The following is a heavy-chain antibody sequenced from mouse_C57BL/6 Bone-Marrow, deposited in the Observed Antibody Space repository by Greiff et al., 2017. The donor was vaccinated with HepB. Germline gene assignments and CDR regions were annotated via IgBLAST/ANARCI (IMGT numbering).Heavy chain of an antibody. CDR1: GYAFSSSW. CDR3: ARGGSGAMDY. D-gene: IGHD3-1*01. CDR2: IYPGDGDT. Sequence: QVQLKESGPELVKPGASVKISCKASGYAFSSSWMNWVKQRPGKGLEWIGRIYPGDGDTNYNGKFKGKATLTADKSSSTAYMQLSSLTSEDSAVYFCARGGSGAMDYWGQGTSVTVSS. V-gene: IGHV1-82*01. J-gene: IGHJ4*01.